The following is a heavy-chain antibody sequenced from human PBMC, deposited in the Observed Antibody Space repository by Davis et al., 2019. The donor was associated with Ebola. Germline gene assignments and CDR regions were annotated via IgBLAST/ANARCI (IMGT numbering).Heavy chain of an antibody. J-gene: IGHJ6*03. Sequence: SLKIPCAASGFPFDDYAMHWVRQAPGKGLEWVSGISWNSGSIGYADSVKGRFTISRDNAKNSLYLQMNSLRAEDTAVYYCARSVRNYYMDVWGKGTTVTVSS. CDR3: ARSVRNYYMDV. V-gene: IGHV3-9*01. D-gene: IGHD5-24*01. CDR2: ISWNSGSI. CDR1: GFPFDDYA.